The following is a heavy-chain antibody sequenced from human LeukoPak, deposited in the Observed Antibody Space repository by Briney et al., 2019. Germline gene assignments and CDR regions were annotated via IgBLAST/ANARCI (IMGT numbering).Heavy chain of an antibody. V-gene: IGHV3-30-3*01. CDR3: AKDPRVAAAGRGYFQH. J-gene: IGHJ1*01. D-gene: IGHD6-13*01. Sequence: PGRSLRLSCAASGFTFSSYAMHWVRQAPGKGLEWVAVISYDGSNKYYADSVKGRFTVSRDNSKNTLYLQMNSLRAEDTAVYYCAKDPRVAAAGRGYFQHWGQGTLVTVSS. CDR2: ISYDGSNK. CDR1: GFTFSSYA.